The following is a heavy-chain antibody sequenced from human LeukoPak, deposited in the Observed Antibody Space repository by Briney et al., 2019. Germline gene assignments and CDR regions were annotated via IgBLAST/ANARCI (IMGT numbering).Heavy chain of an antibody. Sequence: SVKVSCKASGGTFSSYAISWVRQAPGQGLEWMGRIIPIFGTANYAQKFQGRVTITTDESTSTAYMELSSLRSEDTAVSYCARQPVYSSSWYASPAGFGYWGQGTLVTVSS. V-gene: IGHV1-69*05. CDR2: IIPIFGTA. D-gene: IGHD6-13*01. J-gene: IGHJ4*02. CDR3: ARQPVYSSSWYASPAGFGY. CDR1: GGTFSSYA.